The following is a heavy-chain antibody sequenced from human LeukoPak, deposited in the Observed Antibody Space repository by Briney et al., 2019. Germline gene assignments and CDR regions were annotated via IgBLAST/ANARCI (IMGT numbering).Heavy chain of an antibody. J-gene: IGHJ6*03. V-gene: IGHV4-39*01. D-gene: IGHD6-19*01. CDR3: ARLWDSTGLCCYYYMDI. CDR2: YHIGNT. CDR1: GVSIRGDIYY. Sequence: SETLSLTRTVSGVSIRGDIYYRGWIRQPPGKGLEWIGNYHIGNTYYNPSLKSRVTISEDTSKNQFSLRVNSVTAADTAVYYCARLWDSTGLCCYYYMDIWGEGTTVTVSS.